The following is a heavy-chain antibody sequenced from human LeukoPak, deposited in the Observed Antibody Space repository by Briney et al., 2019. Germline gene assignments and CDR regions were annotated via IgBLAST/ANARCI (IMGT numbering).Heavy chain of an antibody. J-gene: IGHJ3*02. V-gene: IGHV4-59*08. CDR1: GGSINRYF. CDR3: ARGFGWSHGFDI. CDR2: IYYSGST. Sequence: SETLSLTCTVSGGSINRYFWSWIRQPPGKGLEWIGYIYYSGSTNYNSSLKSRVTISVDTSKNQFSLKLSSVTAADTAVYYCARGFGWSHGFDIWGQGTMVTVSS. D-gene: IGHD3-16*01.